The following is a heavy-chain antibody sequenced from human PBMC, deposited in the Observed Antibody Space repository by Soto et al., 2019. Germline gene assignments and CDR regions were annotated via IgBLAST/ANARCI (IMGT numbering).Heavy chain of an antibody. J-gene: IGHJ6*02. CDR2: TYYRSKWYN. CDR3: ARDSGSGSYLGYYYYYGMDV. D-gene: IGHD3-10*01. Sequence: SQTLSLTCAISGDSVSSNSAAWNWIRQSPSRGLEWLGRTYYRSKWYNDYAVSVKSRITINPDTSKNQFSLQLNSVTPEDTAVYYCARDSGSGSYLGYYYYYGMDVWGQGTTVTVS. CDR1: GDSVSSNSAA. V-gene: IGHV6-1*01.